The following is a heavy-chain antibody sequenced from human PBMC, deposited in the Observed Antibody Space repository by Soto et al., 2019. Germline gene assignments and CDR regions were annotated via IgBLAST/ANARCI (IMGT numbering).Heavy chain of an antibody. CDR1: GFTFSSYS. Sequence: PGGSLRLSCAASGFTFSSYSMNWVRQAPGKGLEWVSYISSGSSTIYYADSVKGRFTISRDNAKNSLYLQMNSLRAEDTAVYYCASMPAYSSSPRDDYWGQGTLVTVSS. CDR2: ISSGSSTI. D-gene: IGHD6-6*01. J-gene: IGHJ4*02. CDR3: ASMPAYSSSPRDDY. V-gene: IGHV3-48*01.